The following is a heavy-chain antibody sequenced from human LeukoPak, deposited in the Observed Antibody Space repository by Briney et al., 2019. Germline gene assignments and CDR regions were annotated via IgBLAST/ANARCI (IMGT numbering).Heavy chain of an antibody. J-gene: IGHJ4*02. CDR2: IYYSVST. Sequence: SETLSLTCTVSGASISSTNNFWGWSRQTPGKGVEWIATIYYSVSTYYNPSLKSRVTITVDTSKNQFSLKLSSVTAADTAVYYCARTTNYYDSIDYWGQGTLVTVSS. V-gene: IGHV4-39*07. CDR1: GASISSTNNF. D-gene: IGHD3-22*01. CDR3: ARTTNYYDSIDY.